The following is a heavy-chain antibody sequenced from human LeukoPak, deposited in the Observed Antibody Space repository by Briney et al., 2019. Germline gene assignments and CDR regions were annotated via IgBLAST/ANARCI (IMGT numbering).Heavy chain of an antibody. Sequence: PGRSLRLSCAASGFTFSSYAMHWVRQAPGKGLEWVAVISYDGSNKYYADSVKGRFTISRDNSKNTLYLQMNSLRAEDTAVYYCARAITVRGVIAYYFDYWGQGTLVTVSS. J-gene: IGHJ4*02. CDR1: GFTFSSYA. CDR3: ARAITVRGVIAYYFDY. CDR2: ISYDGSNK. D-gene: IGHD3-10*01. V-gene: IGHV3-30-3*01.